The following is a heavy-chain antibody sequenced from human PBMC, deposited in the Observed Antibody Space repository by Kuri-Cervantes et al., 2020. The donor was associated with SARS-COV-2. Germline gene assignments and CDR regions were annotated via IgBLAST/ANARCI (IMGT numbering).Heavy chain of an antibody. J-gene: IGHJ4*02. D-gene: IGHD5-24*01. V-gene: IGHV3-7*01. CDR2: IKQDGSEK. CDR1: GFTFSSYW. CDR3: ARENRDGYKGGFDY. Sequence: GESLKISCAASGFTFSSYWMSWVRQAPGKGLEWVANIKQDGSEKYYVDSVKGRFTISRDNAKNSLYLQMNSLRAEDTAVYYCARENRDGYKGGFDYWGQGTLVTVSS.